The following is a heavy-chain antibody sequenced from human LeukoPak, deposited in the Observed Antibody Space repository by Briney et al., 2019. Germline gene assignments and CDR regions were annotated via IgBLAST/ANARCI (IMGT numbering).Heavy chain of an antibody. Sequence: GGSLRLSCTASGFTFTDYAMSWVCQAPGEGLEWVSAISGDGGGYTYYADSVKGRFTISRVNSKNTLYLEMNSLRAEDTAVYYCAKDLTSGSGSYDYWGQGTLVTVSS. CDR2: ISGDGGGYT. V-gene: IGHV3-23*01. CDR3: AKDLTSGSGSYDY. D-gene: IGHD3-10*01. CDR1: GFTFTDYA. J-gene: IGHJ4*02.